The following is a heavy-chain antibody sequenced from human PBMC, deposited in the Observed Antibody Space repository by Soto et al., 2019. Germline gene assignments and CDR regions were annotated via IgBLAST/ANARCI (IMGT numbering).Heavy chain of an antibody. CDR3: AKKVLNDY. CDR2: ISSSGSTI. V-gene: IGHV3-48*03. J-gene: IGHJ4*02. CDR1: GFTFSSYE. Sequence: LRLSCAASGFTFSSYEMNWVRQAPGKGLEGVSYISSSGSTIYYADSVKGRFTISRDNAKHSLCLQKNSLRAEETADYYCAKKVLNDYWGQGTLVTVSS.